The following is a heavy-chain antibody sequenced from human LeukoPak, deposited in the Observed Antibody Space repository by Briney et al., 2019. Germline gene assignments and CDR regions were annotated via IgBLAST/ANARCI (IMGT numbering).Heavy chain of an antibody. J-gene: IGHJ4*02. CDR1: GFTFRNYG. CDR2: ISSGGRNK. D-gene: IGHD2-15*01. V-gene: IGHV3-30*18. CDR3: AKEFAAIVALDN. Sequence: GGSLRLSCAASGFTFRNYGMHWVRQAPGREPEWVAVISSGGRNKFYTDSVKGRFTISRDDSKNMLYLQMNSLRTEDTAIYYCAKEFAAIVALDNWGQGALITVSS.